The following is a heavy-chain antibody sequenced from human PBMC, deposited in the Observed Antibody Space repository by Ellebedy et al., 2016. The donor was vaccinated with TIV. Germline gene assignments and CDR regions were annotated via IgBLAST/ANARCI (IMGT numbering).Heavy chain of an antibody. CDR2: IYHSGST. CDR3: ARGTGLDYGEYVEAGSLDF. D-gene: IGHD4-17*01. CDR1: GGSISSGGYS. J-gene: IGHJ4*02. V-gene: IGHV4-30-2*01. Sequence: MPSETLSLTCAVSGGSISSGGYSWCWIRQPPGKALEWIGFIYHSGSTYYNPSLKSRVTISMDSSKNQFSLELNSVTAADTAVYYCARGTGLDYGEYVEAGSLDFWGRGTLVTVSS.